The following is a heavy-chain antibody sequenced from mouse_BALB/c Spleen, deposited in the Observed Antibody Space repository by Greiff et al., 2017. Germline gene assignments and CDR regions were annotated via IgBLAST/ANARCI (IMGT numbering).Heavy chain of an antibody. CDR2: IDPANGNT. Sequence: EVKLMESGAELVKPGASVKLSCTASGFNIKDTYMHWVKQRPEQGLEWIGRIDPANGNTKYDPKFQGKATITADTSSNTAYLQLSSLTSEDTAVYYCALWLLNAMDYWGQGTSVTVSS. V-gene: IGHV14-3*02. J-gene: IGHJ4*01. D-gene: IGHD2-3*01. CDR3: ALWLLNAMDY. CDR1: GFNIKDTY.